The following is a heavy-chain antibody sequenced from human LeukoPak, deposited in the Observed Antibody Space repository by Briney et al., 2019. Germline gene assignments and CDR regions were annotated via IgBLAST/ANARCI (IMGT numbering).Heavy chain of an antibody. CDR3: ARPQNIYGSGSYYTFDH. D-gene: IGHD3-10*01. CDR2: INPNSGGT. J-gene: IGHJ5*02. V-gene: IGHV1-2*02. CDR1: GYTFTGYY. Sequence: ASVKVSCKASGYTFTGYYMHWVRQAPGQGLEWMGWINPNSGGTNYAQKFQGRVTMTRDTSISTAHMELSRLRSDDTAVYYCARPQNIYGSGSYYTFDHWGQGTLVTVSS.